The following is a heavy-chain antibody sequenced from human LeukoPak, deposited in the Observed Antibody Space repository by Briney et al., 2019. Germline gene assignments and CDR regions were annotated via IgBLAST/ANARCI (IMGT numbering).Heavy chain of an antibody. J-gene: IGHJ4*02. D-gene: IGHD3-3*01. V-gene: IGHV4-39*01. CDR1: GGSISSSSSY. CDR3: ARHRNLSGYLFFDY. Sequence: SETLSLTCTVSGGSISSSSSYWGWIRQSPRKGLEWIGSVHNSGTTYYNPSLKSRVTISVDTSKNQFSLKLSSVTAADTAVYYCARHRNLSGYLFFDYWGQGTLVTVSS. CDR2: VHNSGTT.